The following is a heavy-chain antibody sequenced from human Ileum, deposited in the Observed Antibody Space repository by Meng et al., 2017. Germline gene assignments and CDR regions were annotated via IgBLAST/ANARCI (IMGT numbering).Heavy chain of an antibody. Sequence: QVPLHESGPGLLEPSGPPSLTCAVSGGSISTSDWWSWVRQPPGKGLEWIGEIHHSGSTNYNPSLNSRVTISVDKSKNQFSLKLNSVTAADTAVYYCAREWSGSYRHFDYWGQGTLVTVSS. J-gene: IGHJ4*02. V-gene: IGHV4-4*02. CDR1: GGSISTSDW. CDR2: IHHSGST. CDR3: AREWSGSYRHFDY. D-gene: IGHD1-26*01.